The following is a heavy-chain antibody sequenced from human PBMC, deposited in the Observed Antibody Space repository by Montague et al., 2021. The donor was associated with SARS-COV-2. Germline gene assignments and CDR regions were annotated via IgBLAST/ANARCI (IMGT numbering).Heavy chain of an antibody. J-gene: IGHJ6*02. CDR1: GGSISSSSYY. CDR2: IYYSGST. D-gene: IGHD6-13*01. Sequence: SETLSLTCTVSGGSISSSSYYWGWIRQPPGKGLEWIGSIYYSGSTYYNPSLKSRVTISVDTSKSQISLKLSSVTAADTAVYYCARVWREQLVLLSGMDVWGQGTPVTVSS. CDR3: ARVWREQLVLLSGMDV. V-gene: IGHV4-39*07.